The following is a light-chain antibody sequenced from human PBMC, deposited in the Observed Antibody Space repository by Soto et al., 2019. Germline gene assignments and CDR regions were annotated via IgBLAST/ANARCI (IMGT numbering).Light chain of an antibody. CDR2: KAS. Sequence: DIQMTQSPSTLSASVGDRVTITCRASQSISTWLAWYQQKPGEAPKLLIYKASNLESGVPSRFRGSGSETEFTLTISSLQPDDFATYYCQRYNSYPLAFGGGTKVEIK. V-gene: IGKV1-5*03. CDR1: QSISTW. J-gene: IGKJ4*01. CDR3: QRYNSYPLA.